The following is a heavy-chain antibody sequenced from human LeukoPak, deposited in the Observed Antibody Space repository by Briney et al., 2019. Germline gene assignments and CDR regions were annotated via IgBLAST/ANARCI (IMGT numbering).Heavy chain of an antibody. Sequence: ASVKVSCKASGYTFTSYDINWVRQATGQGLEWMGWMNPNSGNTGYAQKFRGRVTMTRNTSISTAYMEPSSLRSEDTAVYYCARGRSGDSSSWYYYYYGMDVWGQGTTVTVSS. J-gene: IGHJ6*02. CDR1: GYTFTSYD. CDR3: ARGRSGDSSSWYYYYYGMDV. CDR2: MNPNSGNT. V-gene: IGHV1-8*01. D-gene: IGHD6-13*01.